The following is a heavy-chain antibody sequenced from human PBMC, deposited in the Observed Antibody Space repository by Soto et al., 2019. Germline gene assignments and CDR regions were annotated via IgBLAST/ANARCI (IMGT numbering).Heavy chain of an antibody. J-gene: IGHJ6*02. CDR1: GGSVISGGYY. D-gene: IGHD6-13*01. V-gene: IGHV4-31*03. CDR3: ARDRYSSSGRGYYYYYGMDV. CDR2: IYYSGST. Sequence: PSEALPGTCTVSGGSVISGGYYWSCILQHPCKCLEWIGYIYYSGSTYYNPSLKSRVTISVDTSKNQFSLKLSSVTAADTAVYYCARDRYSSSGRGYYYYYGMDVWGQGTTVTVSS.